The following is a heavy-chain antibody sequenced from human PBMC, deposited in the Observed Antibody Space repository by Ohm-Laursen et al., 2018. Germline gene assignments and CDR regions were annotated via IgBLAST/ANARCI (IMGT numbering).Heavy chain of an antibody. CDR1: GFTFSSYW. CDR3: ASAYSYSTPHYLDY. V-gene: IGHV3-7*01. D-gene: IGHD5-18*01. CDR2: IKQDGGQQ. Sequence: SLRLSCTASGFTFSSYWMSWVRQAPGKGLEWVANIKQDGGQQYYVDSVKGRFTISRDNAKNSLYLQMNSLRAEDTAVYYCASAYSYSTPHYLDYWGQGTLATVSS. J-gene: IGHJ4*02.